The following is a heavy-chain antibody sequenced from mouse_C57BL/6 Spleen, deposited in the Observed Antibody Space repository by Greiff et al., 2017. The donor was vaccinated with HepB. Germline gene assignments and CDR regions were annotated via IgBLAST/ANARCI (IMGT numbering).Heavy chain of an antibody. J-gene: IGHJ2*01. Sequence: EVKLMESGGGLVKPGGSLKLSCAASGFTFSSYAMSWVRQTPEKRLEWVATISDGGSYTYYPDNVKGRFTISRDNAKNNLYLQMSHLKSEDTAMYYCARGYYGSRGYFDYWGQGTTLPVSS. D-gene: IGHD1-1*01. V-gene: IGHV5-4*03. CDR3: ARGYYGSRGYFDY. CDR2: ISDGGSYT. CDR1: GFTFSSYA.